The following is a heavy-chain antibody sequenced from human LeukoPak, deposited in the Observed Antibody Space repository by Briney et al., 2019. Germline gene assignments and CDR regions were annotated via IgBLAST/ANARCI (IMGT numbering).Heavy chain of an antibody. CDR3: AKXAXPTTALTRFFDD. CDR2: IGGAGGDI. Sequence: PGGSLRLSCAASGFTFNNYAMVWVRQTPRKGLEWVSVIGGAGGDIHYADSVKDRFSISRDNSRNTLYLQMNSLRVEDTAVYYXAKXAXPTTALTRFFDDWGQGTLVTVSS. V-gene: IGHV3-23*01. CDR1: GFTFNNYA. J-gene: IGHJ4*03. D-gene: IGHD4-17*01.